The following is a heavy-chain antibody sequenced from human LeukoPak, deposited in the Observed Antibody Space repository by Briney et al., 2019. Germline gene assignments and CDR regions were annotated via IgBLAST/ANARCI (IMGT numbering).Heavy chain of an antibody. D-gene: IGHD5-24*01. CDR1: CGSISSSSYY. V-gene: IGHV4-39*01. Sequence: SETLSLTCSVSCGSISSSSYYWGWIRQPPGKGLEWIGSIYYSGSTYYNPSLKSRVTISVDTSKNQFSLKLRSVTAADTAVYYCARGDGYNYFDYWGQGTLVTVSS. J-gene: IGHJ4*02. CDR3: ARGDGYNYFDY. CDR2: IYYSGST.